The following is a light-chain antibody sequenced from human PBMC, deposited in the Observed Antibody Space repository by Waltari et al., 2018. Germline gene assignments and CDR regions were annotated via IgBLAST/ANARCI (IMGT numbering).Light chain of an antibody. V-gene: IGLV2-14*01. CDR2: DVS. Sequence: QSALTQPASGPGSPGQSITIPCTGTSSDLAVFNYFSWYQQHPGKAPQLMIYDVSKRPSGVSNRFSGSKSGNTASLTISGLQAEDEADYYCSSYTSTWVFGGGTKLTVL. J-gene: IGLJ3*02. CDR1: SSDLAVFNY. CDR3: SSYTSTWV.